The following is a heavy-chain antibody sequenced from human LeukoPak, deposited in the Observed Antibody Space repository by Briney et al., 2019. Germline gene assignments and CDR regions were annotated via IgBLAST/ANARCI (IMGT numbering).Heavy chain of an antibody. CDR2: INQDGSEQ. V-gene: IGHV3-7*01. CDR3: ARSNSYRPYDY. D-gene: IGHD5-12*01. CDR1: GFTFSSYG. J-gene: IGHJ4*02. Sequence: PGGSLRLSCAASGFTFSSYGMHWVRQAPGKGLEWVANINQDGSEQYYVDSVKGRFTISRDNAKNSLYLQMNSLRADDTAVYYCARSNSYRPYDYWGQGTLVTVSS.